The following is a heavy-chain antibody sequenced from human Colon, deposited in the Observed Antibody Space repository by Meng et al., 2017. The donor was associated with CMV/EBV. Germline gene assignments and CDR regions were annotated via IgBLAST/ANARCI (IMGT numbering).Heavy chain of an antibody. CDR3: ARRVGSGKYYFDY. CDR1: GASFTGYY. CDR2: SNYSEST. D-gene: IGHD3-10*01. V-gene: IGHV4-34*01. J-gene: IGHJ4*02. Sequence: AVDGASFTGYYCSWIRQPPGKGLEWIGESNYSESTNDNPSLKSRVNISVDMSKNQFSLRLNSVTAADTAVYYCARRVGSGKYYFDYWSQGTLVTVSS.